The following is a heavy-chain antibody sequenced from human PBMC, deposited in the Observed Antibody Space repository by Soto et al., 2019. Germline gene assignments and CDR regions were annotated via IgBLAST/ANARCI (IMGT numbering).Heavy chain of an antibody. CDR1: GGTFSSYA. CDR2: IIPIFGTA. V-gene: IGHV1-69*01. CDR3: AREGGGYCSSTSCYSPGYYYGMDV. J-gene: IGHJ6*02. D-gene: IGHD2-2*02. Sequence: QVQLVQSGAEVKKPGSSVKVSCKASGGTFSSYAISWVRQAPGQGLEWMGGIIPIFGTANYAQKFQGRVTITADESTSTDYMELSSLRSEDTAVYYCAREGGGYCSSTSCYSPGYYYGMDVWGQGTTVTVSS.